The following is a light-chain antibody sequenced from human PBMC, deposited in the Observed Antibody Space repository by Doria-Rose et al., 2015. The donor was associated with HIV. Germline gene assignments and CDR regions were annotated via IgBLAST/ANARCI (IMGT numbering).Light chain of an antibody. CDR1: EAISSW. CDR3: QQSDSFPIT. CDR2: AAS. J-gene: IGKJ5*01. V-gene: IGKV1-12*01. Sequence: TQSPSSVSASVGARVTITCRASEAISSWLVWYQQKPGKAPKVLIYAASTLQSGVPSRFSGSGFGTDFTLTISNLQPEDFATYYCQQSDSFPITVGQGTRAEIK.